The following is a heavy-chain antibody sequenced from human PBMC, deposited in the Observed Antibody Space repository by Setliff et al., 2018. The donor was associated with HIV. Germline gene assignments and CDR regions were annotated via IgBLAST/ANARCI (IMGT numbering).Heavy chain of an antibody. V-gene: IGHV4-39*07. Sequence: PSETLSLTCTVSGGSISSSSYYWVWIRQPPGKGLEWIGSIYYSGSTHYNPSLKSRVTISVDTPKNQFSLKLSSVTAADTAVYYCANSPYYYDSSGYSYFDYWGQGTLVTVSS. CDR2: IYYSGST. CDR1: GGSISSSSYY. CDR3: ANSPYYYDSSGYSYFDY. D-gene: IGHD3-22*01. J-gene: IGHJ4*02.